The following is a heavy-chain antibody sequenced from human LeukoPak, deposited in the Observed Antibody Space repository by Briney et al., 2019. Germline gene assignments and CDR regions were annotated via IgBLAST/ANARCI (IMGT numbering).Heavy chain of an antibody. V-gene: IGHV3-11*04. CDR2: ISNDSVDK. CDR3: ARRDWVSGAVRAFDI. CDR1: GFMFSDYY. J-gene: IGHJ3*02. D-gene: IGHD3-3*01. Sequence: PGGSLRLSCVGSGFMFSDYYMSWIRQAPGKGLEWVSCISNDSVDKYYVDSVRGRFTISRDNAKKSMYLQMSGLRVEDTAVYYCARRDWVSGAVRAFDIWGQGTMVTVSS.